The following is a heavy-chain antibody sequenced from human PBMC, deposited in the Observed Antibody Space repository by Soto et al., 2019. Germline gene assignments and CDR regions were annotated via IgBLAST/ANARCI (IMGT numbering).Heavy chain of an antibody. Sequence: EVQLLESGGGLVQPGGSLRLSCAADGFTFSNYAMSWVRQAPGKGLEWVSGLSGSGGNTYYADSVKGRFTXXXDXSNXXXXXXXXXXXXXXXAXYHCAXGYYDMLTGLDCWGQGTLVTVSS. D-gene: IGHD3-9*01. CDR1: GFTFSNYA. V-gene: IGHV3-23*01. J-gene: IGHJ4*02. CDR2: LSGSGGNT. CDR3: AXGYYDMLTGLDC.